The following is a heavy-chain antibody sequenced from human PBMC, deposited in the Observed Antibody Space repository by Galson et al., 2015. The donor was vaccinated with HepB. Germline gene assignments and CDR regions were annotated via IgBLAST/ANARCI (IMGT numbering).Heavy chain of an antibody. Sequence: SLRLSCAASGFTFSSYAMSWVRQAPGKGLEWVSAISGSGGSTYYADSVKGRFTISRDNSKNTLYLQMNSLRAEDTAVYYCAKEAGDSSGYYFGFDYWGQGALVTVSS. CDR3: AKEAGDSSGYYFGFDY. CDR2: ISGSGGST. V-gene: IGHV3-23*01. D-gene: IGHD3-22*01. CDR1: GFTFSSYA. J-gene: IGHJ4*02.